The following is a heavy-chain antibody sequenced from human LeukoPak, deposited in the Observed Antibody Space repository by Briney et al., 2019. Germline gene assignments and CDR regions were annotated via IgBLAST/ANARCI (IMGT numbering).Heavy chain of an antibody. Sequence: SETLSLTCTVSGGSIRSSYYYWGWIRQPPGKGLEWIGSIYDSGSTYYNPSLKSRVTISVDTSKNQFSLKLNSVTAADTAVYYCARAPDYYYGMDVWGQGTTVTVSS. CDR3: ARAPDYYYGMDV. J-gene: IGHJ6*02. CDR1: GGSIRSSYYY. CDR2: IYDSGST. V-gene: IGHV4-39*07.